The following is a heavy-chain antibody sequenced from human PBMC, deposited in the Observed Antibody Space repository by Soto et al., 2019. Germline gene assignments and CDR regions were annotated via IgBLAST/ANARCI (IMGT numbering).Heavy chain of an antibody. J-gene: IGHJ6*02. CDR1: GDRLFINSVA. V-gene: IGHV6-1*01. D-gene: IGHD1-26*01. Sequence: SQTLSLTCAISGDRLFINSVAWNWIRQSPSRGLEWLGRTYYRSKWYNDYAVSVRGRISINPDTPKNQFSLQLNSVTPEDTAVYYCAGDPGDRHGMIVWGQGTTVTVSS. CDR2: TYYRSKWYN. CDR3: AGDPGDRHGMIV.